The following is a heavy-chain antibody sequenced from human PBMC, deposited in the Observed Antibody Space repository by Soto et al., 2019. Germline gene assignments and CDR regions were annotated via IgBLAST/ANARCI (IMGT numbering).Heavy chain of an antibody. CDR3: AKDPNYDFWSGFSAVYFDY. D-gene: IGHD3-3*01. J-gene: IGHJ4*02. V-gene: IGHV3-23*01. CDR2: VSGRGGDT. Sequence: EVHLLQSGGGLVQPGGSLRLSCAASGFSFSSFALRWVRQSPGKGLEWVAAVSGRGGDTYYANSVNGRFTISRDNSQNTLFLQRNSLRAEDSAIYYCAKDPNYDFWSGFSAVYFDYWGQGNLVTVSS. CDR1: GFSFSSFA.